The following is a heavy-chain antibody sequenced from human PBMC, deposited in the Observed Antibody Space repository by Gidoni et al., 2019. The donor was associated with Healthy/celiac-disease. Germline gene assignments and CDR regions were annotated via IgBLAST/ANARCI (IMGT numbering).Heavy chain of an antibody. J-gene: IGHJ6*03. Sequence: QVQLQESGPGLVKPSQTLSLTCTVYDGSISSRGYYWSWLRQHPGKGLEWIGYIYYSGSTYYNPSLKSRVTISVDTSKNQFSLKLSSVTAADTAVYYCARVGELGGYYYYMDVWGKGTTVTVSS. CDR3: ARVGELGGYYYYMDV. D-gene: IGHD3-16*01. V-gene: IGHV4-31*03. CDR1: DGSISSRGYY. CDR2: IYYSGST.